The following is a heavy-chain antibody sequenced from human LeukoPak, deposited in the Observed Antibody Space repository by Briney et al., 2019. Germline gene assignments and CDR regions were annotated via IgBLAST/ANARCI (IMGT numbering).Heavy chain of an antibody. CDR1: GYTFTGYY. V-gene: IGHV1-2*02. CDR3: AREGRLGDLYYYGMDV. D-gene: IGHD2-21*02. CDR2: INPNSGGT. J-gene: IGHJ6*02. Sequence: ASVKVSCKASGYTFTGYYLHWVRQAPGQGPEWMGWINPNSGGTNYAQKFQGRVTMTRDTSISTAYMELSRLRSCDAAVYYCAREGRLGDLYYYGMDVWGQGTTVTVSS.